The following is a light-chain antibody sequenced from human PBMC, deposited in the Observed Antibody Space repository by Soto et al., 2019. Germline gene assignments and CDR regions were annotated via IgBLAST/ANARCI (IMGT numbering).Light chain of an antibody. Sequence: VLTQSPATLSLSPGERATLSCRASQSVSSYLAWYQQKPGQAPRLLIYGASTRATGIPARFSGSGSGTEFTLTISSLQSEDFAVYYCQQYNNWPLYTFGQGTKLEIK. CDR3: QQYNNWPLYT. V-gene: IGKV3-15*01. CDR2: GAS. J-gene: IGKJ2*01. CDR1: QSVSSY.